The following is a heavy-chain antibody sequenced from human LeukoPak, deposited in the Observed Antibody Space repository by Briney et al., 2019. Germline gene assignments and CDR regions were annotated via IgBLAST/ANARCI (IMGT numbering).Heavy chain of an antibody. Sequence: SETLSLTCTVSGGSISSYYWSWIRQPPGKGLEWIGYIYYGGSTNYNPSLKSRVTISVDTSKNQFSLKLSSVTAADTAVYYCARWARHTATTIYYYYMDVWGKGTTVTVSS. D-gene: IGHD1-26*01. V-gene: IGHV4-59*01. CDR1: GGSISSYY. CDR2: IYYGGST. CDR3: ARWARHTATTIYYYYMDV. J-gene: IGHJ6*03.